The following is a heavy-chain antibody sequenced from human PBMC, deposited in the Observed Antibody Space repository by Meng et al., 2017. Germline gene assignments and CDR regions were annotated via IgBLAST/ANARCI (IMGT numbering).Heavy chain of an antibody. V-gene: IGHV4-34*01. CDR1: GGSFSGYY. J-gene: IGHJ4*02. Sequence: GQLRQWGAGRLWPSVTLTLTCDVYGGSFSGYYWSRIRQPPGKGLEWIGEINHSGSTNYNPSLKSRVTISVDTSKNQFSLKLSSVTAADTAVYYCARGRYFDWLSYRYYFDYWGQGTLVTVSS. CDR2: INHSGST. CDR3: ARGRYFDWLSYRYYFDY. D-gene: IGHD3-9*01.